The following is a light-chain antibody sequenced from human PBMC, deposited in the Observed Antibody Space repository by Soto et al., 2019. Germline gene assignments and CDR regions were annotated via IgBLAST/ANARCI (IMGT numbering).Light chain of an antibody. CDR1: QSISIW. CDR3: QQYKSYSLT. V-gene: IGKV1-5*03. Sequence: DIQLTQSPSTLSASVGDRVTITCRASQSISIWLAWYQQKPGKAPKILIYKASSLESGVPSRFSGSGSGTEFTLTISSLQPDDFATYYCQQYKSYSLTFGGGTKVDIK. CDR2: KAS. J-gene: IGKJ4*01.